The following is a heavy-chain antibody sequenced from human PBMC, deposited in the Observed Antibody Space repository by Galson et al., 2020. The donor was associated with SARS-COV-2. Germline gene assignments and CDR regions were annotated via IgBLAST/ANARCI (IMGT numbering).Heavy chain of an antibody. CDR1: GFTFSNAW. Sequence: GGSLRLSCAASGFTFSNAWMSWVRQAPGKGLEWVGRIKSKTDGETTDYAAPVKGRFTISRDDSKNTLYLQMNSLKTEDTAVYYCTTDLISFSRFLEWSPFDYWGQGTLVTVSS. CDR3: TTDLISFSRFLEWSPFDY. D-gene: IGHD3-3*01. J-gene: IGHJ4*02. V-gene: IGHV3-15*01. CDR2: IKSKTDGETT.